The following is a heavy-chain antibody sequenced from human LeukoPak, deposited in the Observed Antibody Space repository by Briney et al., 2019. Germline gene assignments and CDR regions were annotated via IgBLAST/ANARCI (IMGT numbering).Heavy chain of an antibody. D-gene: IGHD4-17*01. CDR1: GFTFSTAF. J-gene: IGHJ5*02. CDR3: STAFYGAPLA. CDR2: ITSKSYDETT. Sequence: GGSLRLSCTASGFTFSTAFMNWVRQAPGKGLEWVARITSKSYDETTDYAAPVKGRFSISRDDSKNTLYLQMNSLEIEDTAVYYCSTAFYGAPLAWGQGTLVTVSS. V-gene: IGHV3-15*01.